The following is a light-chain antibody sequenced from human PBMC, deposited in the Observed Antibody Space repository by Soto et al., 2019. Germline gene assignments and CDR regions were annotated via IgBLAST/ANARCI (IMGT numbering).Light chain of an antibody. V-gene: IGLV2-14*03. CDR1: SSDVGGYNS. CDR3: SSYTSSNTSVV. J-gene: IGLJ2*01. Sequence: QSVLTQPASVSGSPGQSITISCTGTSSDVGGYNSVSWYQQHPGKAPKLMIYDVNNRPSGVSDRFSGSKSGNTASLTISGLQAEDEADFYCSSYTSSNTSVVFGGGTKVTVL. CDR2: DVN.